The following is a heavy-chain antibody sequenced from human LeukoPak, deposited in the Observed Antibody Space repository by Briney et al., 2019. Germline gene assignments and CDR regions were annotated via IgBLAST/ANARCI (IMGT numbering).Heavy chain of an antibody. Sequence: ASVKVSCKASGYTFTSYDINWVRQATGQGLEWTGWMNPNSGNTGYAQKFQGRVTMTRNTSISTAYMELSSLRSEGTAVYYCASPDLAARQIGVDPWGQGTLVTVSS. V-gene: IGHV1-8*01. CDR2: MNPNSGNT. J-gene: IGHJ5*02. CDR1: GYTFTSYD. D-gene: IGHD6-6*01. CDR3: ASPDLAARQIGVDP.